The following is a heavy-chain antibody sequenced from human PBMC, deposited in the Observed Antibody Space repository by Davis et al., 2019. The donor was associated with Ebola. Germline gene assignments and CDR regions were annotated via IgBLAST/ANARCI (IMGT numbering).Heavy chain of an antibody. CDR2: ISYDGSNK. Sequence: PGGSLRLSCAASGFTFSSYAMHWVRQAPGKGLEWVAVISYDGSNKYYADSVKGRFTISRDNSKNTLYLQMNSLRAEDTAVYYSAKGDCVSTSCLGAIDYWGQGTLVSVSS. D-gene: IGHD2-2*01. V-gene: IGHV3-30-3*01. J-gene: IGHJ4*02. CDR1: GFTFSSYA. CDR3: AKGDCVSTSCLGAIDY.